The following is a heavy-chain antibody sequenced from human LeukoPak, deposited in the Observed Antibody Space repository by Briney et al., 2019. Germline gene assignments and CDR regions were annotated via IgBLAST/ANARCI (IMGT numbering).Heavy chain of an antibody. J-gene: IGHJ5*02. D-gene: IGHD2-2*01. CDR2: ISAYNGNT. V-gene: IGHV1-18*01. CDR3: ARTYCSSTSCLTNGWFDP. Sequence: ASVKVSCKASGYTFTSYGISWVRQAPGQGLEWMGWISAYNGNTNYAQKLQGRVTMTTDTSTSTAYMELRRLRSDDTAVYYCARTYCSSTSCLTNGWFDPWGQGNLVNVFS. CDR1: GYTFTSYG.